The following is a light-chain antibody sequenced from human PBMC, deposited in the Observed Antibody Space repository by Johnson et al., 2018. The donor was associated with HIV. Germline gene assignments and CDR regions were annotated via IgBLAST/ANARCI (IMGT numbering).Light chain of an antibody. Sequence: QSMVTQSPSVSAAPGQKVTISCSGSTSNIGNNYVSWYQQLPGTAPKLLIYEKNKRPSGIPDRFSASKSGTSATLVITGLQTGDEADYYCGAWDSSLSAHFVFGTGTKRTVL. V-gene: IGLV1-51*02. CDR1: TSNIGNNY. J-gene: IGLJ1*01. CDR2: EKN. CDR3: GAWDSSLSAHFV.